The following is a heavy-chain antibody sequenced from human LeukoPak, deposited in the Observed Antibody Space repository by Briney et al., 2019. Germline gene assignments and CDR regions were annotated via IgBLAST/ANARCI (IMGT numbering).Heavy chain of an antibody. CDR2: IIPMFGIA. CDR3: ARTQNMITVAGGFDY. V-gene: IGHV1-69*13. D-gene: IGHD3-22*01. J-gene: IGHJ4*02. Sequence: SVKVSCKASGGTFSTYAISWVRQAPGQGLDWMGGIIPMFGIANYAQKFQDRVTITADESTNTAYMEVSRLTSEDSAVYYCARTQNMITVAGGFDYWGQGTLDTVSS. CDR1: GGTFSTYA.